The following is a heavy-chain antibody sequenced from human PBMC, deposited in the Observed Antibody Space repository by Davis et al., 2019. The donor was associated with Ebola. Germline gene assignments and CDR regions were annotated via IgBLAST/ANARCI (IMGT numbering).Heavy chain of an antibody. CDR1: GYTFTSYG. CDR3: ARDSDYRPDY. J-gene: IGHJ4*02. D-gene: IGHD4/OR15-4a*01. Sequence: AASVKVSCKASGYTFTSYGISWVRQAPGQGLEWMGWISAYNGNTNYAQKLQGRVTMTTDTSTSTAYMELRSLSSDDTAMYYCARDSDYRPDYWGQGTLVTVSS. V-gene: IGHV1-18*04. CDR2: ISAYNGNT.